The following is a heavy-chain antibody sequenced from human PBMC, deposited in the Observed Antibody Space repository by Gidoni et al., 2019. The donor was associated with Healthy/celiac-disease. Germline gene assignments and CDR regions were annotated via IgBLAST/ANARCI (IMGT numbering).Heavy chain of an antibody. J-gene: IGHJ4*02. CDR3: ARGARGLRYFDWSTDY. CDR2: ISSNGGST. CDR1: GFTFSSYA. V-gene: IGHV3-64*01. D-gene: IGHD3-9*01. Sequence: EVQLVESGGGLVQPGGSLRLSCAASGFTFSSYAMHWVRQAPGKGLEYVSAISSNGGSTYYANSVKGRFTISRDNSKNTLYLQMGSLRAEDMAVYYCARGARGLRYFDWSTDYWGQGTLVTVSS.